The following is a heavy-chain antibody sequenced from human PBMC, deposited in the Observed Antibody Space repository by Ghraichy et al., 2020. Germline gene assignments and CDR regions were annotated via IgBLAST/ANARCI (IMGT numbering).Heavy chain of an antibody. D-gene: IGHD2-15*01. V-gene: IGHV5-51*01. CDR1: GYSFTSYW. CDR3: ARPVCSGGSCYYFDY. J-gene: IGHJ4*02. CDR2: IYPGDSDT. Sequence: GESLNISCKGSGYSFTSYWIGWVRQMPGKGLEWMGIIYPGDSDTRYSPSFQGQVTISADKSISTAYLQWSSLKASDTAMYYCARPVCSGGSCYYFDYWGQGTLVTVSS.